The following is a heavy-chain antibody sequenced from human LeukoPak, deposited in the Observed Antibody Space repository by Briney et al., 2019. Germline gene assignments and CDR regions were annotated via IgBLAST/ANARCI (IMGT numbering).Heavy chain of an antibody. J-gene: IGHJ3*02. V-gene: IGHV4-59*01. D-gene: IGHD5-24*01. CDR2: IYHSGST. CDR3: ARVGGMTTINNAAFDI. CDR1: GGSTNSYY. Sequence: SGTLSLTCTVSGGSTNSYYWNWIRQPPGKGLEWIGYIYHSGSTNYNPSLKSRVTISLDTSKNQFSLKLTSVTAADTAIYYCARVGGMTTINNAAFDIWGQGTMVTVSS.